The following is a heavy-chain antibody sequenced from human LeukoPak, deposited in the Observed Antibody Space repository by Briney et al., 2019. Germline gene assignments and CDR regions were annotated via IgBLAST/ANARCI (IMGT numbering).Heavy chain of an antibody. V-gene: IGHV3-23*01. CDR1: GFTFSRYA. Sequence: GGSLRLSCAASGFTFSRYAMSWVRQAPGKGLKWVSAISGSGGSTYYADSVKGRFTISRDNSKNTLYLQMNSLRAEDTAVYYCAKDLPIIVVVPAAIHWGQGTLVTVSS. CDR3: AKDLPIIVVVPAAIH. J-gene: IGHJ4*02. D-gene: IGHD2-2*01. CDR2: ISGSGGST.